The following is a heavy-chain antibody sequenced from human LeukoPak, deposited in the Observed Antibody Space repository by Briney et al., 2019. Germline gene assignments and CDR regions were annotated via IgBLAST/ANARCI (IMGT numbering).Heavy chain of an antibody. Sequence: SETLSLTCTVSGGSTSSYYWSWIRQPPGKGLEWIGYIYTSGSTNYNPSLKSRVTISVDTSKNQFSLKLSSVTAADTAVYYCARLARGYSYGYAEYWGQGTLVTVSS. V-gene: IGHV4-4*09. J-gene: IGHJ4*02. CDR1: GGSTSSYY. CDR2: IYTSGST. D-gene: IGHD5-18*01. CDR3: ARLARGYSYGYAEY.